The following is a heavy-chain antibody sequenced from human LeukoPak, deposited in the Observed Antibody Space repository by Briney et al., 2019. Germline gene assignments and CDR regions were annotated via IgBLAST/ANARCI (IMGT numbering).Heavy chain of an antibody. CDR2: IIPIFGIA. CDR3: ARDYSSLPFDY. CDR1: GVTFSSNA. Sequence: SVKVSCKASGVTFSSNAISWVRQAPGQGLEWLGRIIPIFGIANYAQKFQGRVTITADKSTSTAYMELSSLRSEDTAVYYCARDYSSLPFDYWGQGTLVTVSS. J-gene: IGHJ4*02. D-gene: IGHD4-11*01. V-gene: IGHV1-69*04.